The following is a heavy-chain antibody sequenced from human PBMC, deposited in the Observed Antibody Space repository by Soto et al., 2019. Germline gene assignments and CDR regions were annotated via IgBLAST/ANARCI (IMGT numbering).Heavy chain of an antibody. D-gene: IGHD1-1*01. CDR3: SRTHWKDRTPDY. V-gene: IGHV3-48*03. CDR1: GFTFSSYE. CDR2: ISSSGSTI. J-gene: IGHJ4*02. Sequence: EVQLVESGGGLVQPGGSLRLSCAASGFTFSSYEMNWVRQAPGKGLEWVSYISSSGSTIYYADCVKGRFTISRDNTKNSLYLQINSLRAEDTAVYYCSRTHWKDRTPDYWGQGTLVTVSS.